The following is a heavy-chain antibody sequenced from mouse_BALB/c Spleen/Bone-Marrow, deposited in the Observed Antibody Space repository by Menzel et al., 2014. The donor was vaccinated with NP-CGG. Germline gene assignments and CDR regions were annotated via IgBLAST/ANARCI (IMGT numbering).Heavy chain of an antibody. D-gene: IGHD2-2*01. CDR3: ARSGYGYYAMDY. J-gene: IGHJ4*01. CDR1: GYTFSNYW. CDR2: ILPGGGST. Sequence: QVQLQHSGAELMKPGASVKISCKATGYTFSNYWIEWIKQRPGHGLEWIGEILPGGGSTKYNEKFKDKATFTADTSSKTAYMQLSSLTSEDSAVYYCARSGYGYYAMDYWGQGTSVTVSS. V-gene: IGHV1-9*01.